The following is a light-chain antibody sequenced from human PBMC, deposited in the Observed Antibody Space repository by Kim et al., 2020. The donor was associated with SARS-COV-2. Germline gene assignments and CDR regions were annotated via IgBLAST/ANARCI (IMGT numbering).Light chain of an antibody. CDR2: SND. V-gene: IGLV1-44*01. CDR3: AAWDDSLNGQV. CDR1: SSNIGSNP. Sequence: ELTQPPSASGTPGQRVTISCSGSSSNIGSNPVNWYQHLTGKAPKLLINSNDHRPSGVPDRFSGSKSGTSASLAISGLQSEDEADYYCAAWDDSLNGQVFGGGTQLTVL. J-gene: IGLJ2*01.